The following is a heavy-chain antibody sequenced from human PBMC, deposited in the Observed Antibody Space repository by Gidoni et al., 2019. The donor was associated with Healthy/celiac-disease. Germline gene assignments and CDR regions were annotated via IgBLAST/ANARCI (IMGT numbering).Heavy chain of an antibody. V-gene: IGHV3-23*01. Sequence: EVELLESGGGLVQPGGSLRLSGASSGFTFSSYAMRWVRQAPGKRLEWVSAISGSGGSTYYEDSVKGRFTISRDNSQHPLYLQMNSLRAEDTAVYYCAKDPSSAAANWFDPWGQVTLVTVSS. CDR2: ISGSGGST. D-gene: IGHD6-13*01. CDR1: GFTFSSYA. CDR3: AKDPSSAAANWFDP. J-gene: IGHJ5*02.